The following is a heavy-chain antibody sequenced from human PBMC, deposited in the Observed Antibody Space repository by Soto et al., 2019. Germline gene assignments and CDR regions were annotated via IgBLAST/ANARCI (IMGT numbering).Heavy chain of an antibody. CDR2: INPNGGVT. CDR3: ARESGGATATLDYYYFYMDV. D-gene: IGHD5-12*01. CDR1: GDSFNDYY. V-gene: IGHV1-2*02. Sequence: VQLVQSGAEVKKPGASVKVSCKTSGDSFNDYYIHWVRQAPGQGLEWMGWINPNGGVTKYAQKFQGRITVTRDTSIRTVYMELSSLRSDDTAVYYCARESGGATATLDYYYFYMDVGGKGTTVTVSS. J-gene: IGHJ6*03.